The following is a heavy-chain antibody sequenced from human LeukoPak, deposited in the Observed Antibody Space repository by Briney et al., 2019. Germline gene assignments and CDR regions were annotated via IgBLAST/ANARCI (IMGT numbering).Heavy chain of an antibody. J-gene: IGHJ4*02. CDR2: IIPIFGTA. V-gene: IGHV1-69*05. CDR3: ARSLASKPRYFDY. Sequence: SAKVSCKASGGTFSSYAISWVRQAPGQGLEWMGGIIPIFGTANYAQKFQGRVTITTDESTSTAYMELSSLRSEDTAVYYCARSLASKPRYFDYWGQGTLVTVSS. CDR1: GGTFSSYA.